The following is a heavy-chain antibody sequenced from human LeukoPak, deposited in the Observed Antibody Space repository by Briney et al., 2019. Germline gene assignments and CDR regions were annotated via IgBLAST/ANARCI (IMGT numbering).Heavy chain of an antibody. CDR1: GDSVSTNSAT. V-gene: IGHV6-1*01. J-gene: IGHJ5*01. Sequence: SQTLSLTCAISGDSVSTNSATWTWLRQSPSRGLEWLGRTYCRSKWSNDYAVSMKSRITINPGTSKNQYSLQLNSVTPEDTAVYYCARLVGASWFDSWGQGTLVTVSS. CDR2: TYCRSKWSN. D-gene: IGHD1-26*01. CDR3: ARLVGASWFDS.